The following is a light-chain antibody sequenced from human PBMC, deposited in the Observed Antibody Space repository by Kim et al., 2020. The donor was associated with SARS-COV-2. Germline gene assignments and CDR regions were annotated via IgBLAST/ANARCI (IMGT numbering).Light chain of an antibody. CDR1: SLRSYY. J-gene: IGLJ1*01. CDR3: NSRDSSGNHP. Sequence: SSELTQDPAVSVALGQTVRITCQGDSLRSYYASWYQQKPGQAPVLVNYGKNNRPSGIPDRFSGSSSGNTASLTITAAQAEDEADYYCNSRDSSGNHPFGT. CDR2: GKN. V-gene: IGLV3-19*01.